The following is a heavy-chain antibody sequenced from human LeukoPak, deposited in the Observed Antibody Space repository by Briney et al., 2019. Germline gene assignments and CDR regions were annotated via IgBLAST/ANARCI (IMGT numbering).Heavy chain of an antibody. D-gene: IGHD1-14*01. CDR3: ARGQLADNQ. Sequence: GGSLRLSCATSGSTFSTYWMSWVRQTPGKGLEWVAKIKPDGSEKSYVDSVKGRFTISRDNAKNSVYLQMNSLRVEDTAVYYCARGQLADNQWGQGALVTVSS. CDR1: GSTFSTYW. CDR2: IKPDGSEK. J-gene: IGHJ4*02. V-gene: IGHV3-7*01.